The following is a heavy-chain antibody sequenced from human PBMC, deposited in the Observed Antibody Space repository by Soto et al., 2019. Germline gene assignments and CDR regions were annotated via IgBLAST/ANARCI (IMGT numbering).Heavy chain of an antibody. CDR2: IYYSGMT. V-gene: IGHV4-39*07. CDR3: AKGNYYDSSGYYYASPDDY. CDR1: GGSINSRSHH. J-gene: IGHJ4*02. D-gene: IGHD3-22*01. Sequence: SETLSLTCTVSGGSINSRSHHWAWIRQPPGKGLEWIGSIYYSGMTYYKPSLKGRFTISRDNSKNTLYLQMNSLRAEDTAVYYCAKGNYYDSSGYYYASPDDYWGQGTLVTVSS.